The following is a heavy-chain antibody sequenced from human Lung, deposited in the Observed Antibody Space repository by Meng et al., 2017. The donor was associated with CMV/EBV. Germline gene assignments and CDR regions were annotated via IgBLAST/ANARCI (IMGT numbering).Heavy chain of an antibody. V-gene: IGHV1-18*01. D-gene: IGHD1/OR15-1a*01. CDR2: ISTYNGDT. Sequence: AXVXVSCKPSGYTFTGYGINWVRQAPGQGLEWMAWISTYNGDTNYAQKFQGRATVTTDTSTGTVYMELRSLTSDDTAVYFCARGNWNIDYWGQGTVVTVSS. CDR3: ARGNWNIDY. CDR1: GYTFTGYG. J-gene: IGHJ4*02.